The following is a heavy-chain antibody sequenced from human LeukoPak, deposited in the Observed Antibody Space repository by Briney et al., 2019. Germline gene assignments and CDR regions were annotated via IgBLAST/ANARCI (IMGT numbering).Heavy chain of an antibody. J-gene: IGHJ4*02. Sequence: PGGSLSLSCAASGFTFNIYAMSWARQAPGGGRECVSSISGSGGSTYYAGSVKGRFTISRDNSKNTLYLQMYSLRAKDTAVYYGAKGRCHVLRYFGWLLDYWGQGTLVTVSS. D-gene: IGHD3-9*01. V-gene: IGHV3-23*01. CDR1: GFTFNIYA. CDR2: ISGSGGST. CDR3: AKGRCHVLRYFGWLLDY.